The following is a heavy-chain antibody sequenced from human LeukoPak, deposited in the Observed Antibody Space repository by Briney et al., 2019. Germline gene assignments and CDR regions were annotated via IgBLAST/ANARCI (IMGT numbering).Heavy chain of an antibody. CDR3: AKDLRELKSPRSAFDI. J-gene: IGHJ3*02. V-gene: IGHV3-30*18. Sequence: GGSLRLSCAASGFTFSSYGMHWVRQAPGKGLEWVAVISYDGSNKYYADSVKGRFTISRDNSKNTLYLQMNSLRAEDTAVYYCAKDLRELKSPRSAFDIWGQGTMVTVSS. CDR1: GFTFSSYG. D-gene: IGHD1-26*01. CDR2: ISYDGSNK.